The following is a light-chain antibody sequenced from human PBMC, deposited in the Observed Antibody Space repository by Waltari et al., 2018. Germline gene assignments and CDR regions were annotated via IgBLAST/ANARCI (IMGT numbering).Light chain of an antibody. CDR3: QQYNNWPPGT. Sequence: IVLTQSPATLSMSPGERATLSCRTSQSIGRSLAWYQQRPGQAPRLLIYRASTRATGIPDRFSGSGSETEFTLTISSLQSEDIAVYYCQQYNNWPPGTFGQGTKVEI. CDR1: QSIGRS. J-gene: IGKJ1*01. V-gene: IGKV3-15*01. CDR2: RAS.